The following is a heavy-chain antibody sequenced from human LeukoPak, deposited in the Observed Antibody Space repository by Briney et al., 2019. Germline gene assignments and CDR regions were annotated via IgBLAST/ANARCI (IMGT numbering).Heavy chain of an antibody. J-gene: IGHJ1*01. D-gene: IGHD6-19*01. CDR3: ARGGKRALAGTRSPQYFQH. CDR2: ISYDGSNK. V-gene: IGHV3-30*04. Sequence: PGGSLRLSCAASGFTFSSYAMHWVRQAPGKGLEWVAVISYDGSNKYYADSVKGRFTISRDNSKNTLYLQMNSLRPEDTAVYYCARGGKRALAGTRSPQYFQHWGQGTLVTVSS. CDR1: GFTFSSYA.